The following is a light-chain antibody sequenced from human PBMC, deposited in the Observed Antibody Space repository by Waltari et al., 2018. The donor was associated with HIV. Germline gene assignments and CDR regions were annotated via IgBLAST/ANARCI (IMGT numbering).Light chain of an antibody. CDR2: SAS. J-gene: IGKJ3*01. Sequence: DILLTQSPSFLSASVGDRVPISCRANPGIRNYVAWYQQRPGRAPKLLIFSASILQEGVPSRFSASGSGTQFTLTINTLQPEDFATYYCQQQNTYPLTFGPGT. CDR1: PGIRNY. CDR3: QQQNTYPLT. V-gene: IGKV1-9*01.